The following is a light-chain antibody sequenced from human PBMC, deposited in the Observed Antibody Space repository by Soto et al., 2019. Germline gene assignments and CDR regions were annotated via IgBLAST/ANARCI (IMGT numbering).Light chain of an antibody. CDR3: ASYTSSSTSVI. CDR2: EVS. CDR1: SSDVGAYDA. V-gene: IGLV2-14*01. J-gene: IGLJ2*01. Sequence: QSVLAQPASVSGSPGQSITISCTGTSSDVGAYDAVSWYQQHPGKAPKLIIFEVSNRPSGISSRFSGSKSGNTASLTISGLQAEDEADYYCASYTSSSTSVIFGRGTKVTVL.